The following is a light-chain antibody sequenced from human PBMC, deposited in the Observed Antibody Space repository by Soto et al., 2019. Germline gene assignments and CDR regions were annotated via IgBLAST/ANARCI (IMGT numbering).Light chain of an antibody. CDR3: QSYDSSGV. V-gene: IGLV1-40*01. J-gene: IGLJ3*02. CDR1: SSNIGAGYD. CDR2: GNS. Sequence: QSVLTQPPSVSGAPGQRVTISGTGSSSNIGAGYDVHWYQQLPGTAPKLLIYGNSNRPSGVPDRFSGSKSGTSASLAITGLQAEDEADYYCQSYDSSGVFGGGTKLTVL.